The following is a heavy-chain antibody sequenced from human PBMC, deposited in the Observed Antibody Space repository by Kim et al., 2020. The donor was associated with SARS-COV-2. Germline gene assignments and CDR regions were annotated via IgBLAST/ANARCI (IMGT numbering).Heavy chain of an antibody. CDR2: ISGSGGST. J-gene: IGHJ4*02. Sequence: LSLTCAASGFTFSSYAMSWVRQAPGKGLEWVSAISGSGGSTNYADSVKGRFTISRDNSKNTLYLQMNSLRAEDTAVYYCAKDGTYYYDSSGYHFDYWGQGTLVTVSS. D-gene: IGHD3-22*01. V-gene: IGHV3-23*01. CDR3: AKDGTYYYDSSGYHFDY. CDR1: GFTFSSYA.